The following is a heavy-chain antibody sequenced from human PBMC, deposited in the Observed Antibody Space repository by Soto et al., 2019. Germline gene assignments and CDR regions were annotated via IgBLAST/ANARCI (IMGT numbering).Heavy chain of an antibody. J-gene: IGHJ4*02. D-gene: IGHD3-3*01. Sequence: KPSETLSLTCTVSGGSISSYYWSWIRQPPGKGLEWIGYIYYSGSTNYNPSLKSRVTISVDTSKNQFSLKLSSVTAADTAVYYCASFWQYYFDYWGQGTLVTVSS. CDR3: ASFWQYYFDY. CDR1: GGSISSYY. CDR2: IYYSGST. V-gene: IGHV4-59*01.